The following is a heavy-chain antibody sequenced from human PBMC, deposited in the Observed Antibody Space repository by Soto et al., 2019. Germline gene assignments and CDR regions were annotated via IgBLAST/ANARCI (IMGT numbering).Heavy chain of an antibody. CDR1: GGSIRSSSDY. Sequence: SETLSLTCTVSGGSIRSSSDYWGWIRQPPGKGLEWIGSIYYSGSTYYNPSLKSRVTISVDTSKNQFSLKLSSVTAADTAVYYCARRPNDYIWGSYRSGWFDPWGQGTLVTVSS. V-gene: IGHV4-39*01. D-gene: IGHD3-16*02. J-gene: IGHJ5*02. CDR2: IYYSGST. CDR3: ARRPNDYIWGSYRSGWFDP.